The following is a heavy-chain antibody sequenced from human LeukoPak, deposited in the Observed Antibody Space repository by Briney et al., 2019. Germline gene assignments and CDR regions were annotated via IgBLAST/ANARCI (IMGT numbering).Heavy chain of an antibody. CDR1: GGSITSYY. V-gene: IGHV4-59*01. CDR2: IYNSGST. D-gene: IGHD4-11*01. CDR3: ARLYSSSLGRVLDY. J-gene: IGHJ4*02. Sequence: SETLSLTCTVSGGSITSYYWSWIRQPPGKGLEWIGYIYNSGSTNYNPSLKGRVTISVDTSKNQFSLKLSSVTAADTAVYYCARLYSSSLGRVLDYWGQGTLVTVSS.